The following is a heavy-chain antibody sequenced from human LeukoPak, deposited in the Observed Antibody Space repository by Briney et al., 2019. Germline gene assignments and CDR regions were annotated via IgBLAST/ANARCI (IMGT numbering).Heavy chain of an antibody. CDR2: ISYDGSNK. CDR1: GFTFSSYG. V-gene: IGHV3-30*18. Sequence: GGSLRLSCAASGFTFSSYGMHWVRQAPGKGLGWGAVISYDGSNKYYADSVKGRFTISRDNSKNTLYLQMNSLRAEDTAVYYCAKDRVPNSSGWYGFDYWGQGTLVTVSS. CDR3: AKDRVPNSSGWYGFDY. D-gene: IGHD6-19*01. J-gene: IGHJ4*02.